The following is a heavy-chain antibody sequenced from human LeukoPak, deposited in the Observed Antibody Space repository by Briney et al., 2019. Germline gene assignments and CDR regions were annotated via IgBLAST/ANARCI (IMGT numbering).Heavy chain of an antibody. CDR3: TTAQWLGAH. CDR2: IKSKTDGGTT. J-gene: IGHJ4*02. D-gene: IGHD6-19*01. CDR1: GFTLTNAW. V-gene: IGHV3-15*01. Sequence: PGGSLRLSCAASGFTLTNAWMHWVRQAPGKGLEWAGRIKSKTDGGTTDCAAPVKGRFAISRDDSNNTLSLQMNSLKTEDTAVYYCTTAQWLGAHWGQGTLVTVSS.